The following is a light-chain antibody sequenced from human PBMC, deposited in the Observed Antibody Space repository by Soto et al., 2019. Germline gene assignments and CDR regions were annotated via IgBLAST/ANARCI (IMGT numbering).Light chain of an antibody. CDR3: CSAAGNNTLV. V-gene: IGLV2-23*02. J-gene: IGLJ3*02. CDR1: SSNIGSYNF. Sequence: QSALTQPASVSGSRGQSITISCTGTSSNIGSYNFVSWYRQYPGKAPELIIYEVSQRPSTFFNRFSGSKSGNTASLTVSGLQSDDDADYYCCSAAGNNTLVFCGGTKLTVL. CDR2: EVS.